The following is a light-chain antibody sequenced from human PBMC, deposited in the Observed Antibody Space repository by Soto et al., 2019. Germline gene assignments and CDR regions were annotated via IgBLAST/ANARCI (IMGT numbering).Light chain of an antibody. Sequence: QSALTQPASVSGSPGQSITISCTGTSSDVGGYDFVSWYQQYPGRTPKLLIYEVSNRPSGVSDRFSGSKSGNTASLTISGLQAEDEADYYCSSYTTTTTLLFGAGTKVTVL. CDR1: SSDVGGYDF. CDR3: SSYTTTTTLL. V-gene: IGLV2-14*01. CDR2: EVS. J-gene: IGLJ1*01.